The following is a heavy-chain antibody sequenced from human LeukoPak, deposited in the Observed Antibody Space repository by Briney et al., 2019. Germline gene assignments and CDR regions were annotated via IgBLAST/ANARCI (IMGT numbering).Heavy chain of an antibody. J-gene: IGHJ5*02. D-gene: IGHD2-2*01. CDR1: GFSFSSHC. CDR3: ARGGLGRYCSSTSCPKNWFDP. V-gene: IGHV3-33*01. CDR2: IWYDVINK. Sequence: GGSLRLSCAASGFSFSSHCIHWVRQAPGKGLEWVAVIWYDVINKYYADSVKGRFTISRENSKNTLYLQMNRLRAEETAVYYCARGGLGRYCSSTSCPKNWFDPWGQGTLVTVSS.